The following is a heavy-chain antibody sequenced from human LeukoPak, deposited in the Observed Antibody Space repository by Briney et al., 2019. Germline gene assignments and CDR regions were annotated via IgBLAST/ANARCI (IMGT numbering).Heavy chain of an antibody. CDR1: GYTFTSYD. J-gene: IGHJ6*02. D-gene: IGHD3-3*01. CDR2: MNPNSGNT. Sequence: GASVKVSCKASGYTFTSYDINWVRQATGQGGEWMGWMNPNSGNTGYAQKFQGRVTMTRNTSISTAYMELSSLRSEDTAVYYCARDTSRVTIFGVVRRGMDVWGQGTTVTVSS. V-gene: IGHV1-8*01. CDR3: ARDTSRVTIFGVVRRGMDV.